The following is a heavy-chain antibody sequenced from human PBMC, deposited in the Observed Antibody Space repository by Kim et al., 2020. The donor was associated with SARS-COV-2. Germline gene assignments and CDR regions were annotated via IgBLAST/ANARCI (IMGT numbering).Heavy chain of an antibody. J-gene: IGHJ6*02. CDR1: GITFRNYA. D-gene: IGHD2-21*02. V-gene: IGHV3-23*01. Sequence: GGSLRLSCAASGITFRNYAMTWVRQAPGKGLEWVSSITGTGGGTYYADSVKGRFTISRDNSNKTLFLQMNSLRPDDTAVYYCAKDTMAVTAGIGYYFGMDVWRQGTTVTVSS. CDR3: AKDTMAVTAGIGYYFGMDV. CDR2: ITGTGGGT.